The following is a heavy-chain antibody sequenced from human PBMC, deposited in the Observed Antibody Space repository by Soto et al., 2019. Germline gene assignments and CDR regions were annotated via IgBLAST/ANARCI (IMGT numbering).Heavy chain of an antibody. Sequence: QVQLQESGPGLVQPSGTLSLTCAVSGDSITGDNWWSWVRQPPGKGLEWIGEIHHSGATNYNPSLKSRVTISVDKSKNQFSLKLKSVTAADTAMFYCATQGFYRMGVWGRGTTVTVSS. CDR1: GDSITGDNW. J-gene: IGHJ6*02. V-gene: IGHV4-4*02. CDR2: IHHSGAT. CDR3: ATQGFYRMGV.